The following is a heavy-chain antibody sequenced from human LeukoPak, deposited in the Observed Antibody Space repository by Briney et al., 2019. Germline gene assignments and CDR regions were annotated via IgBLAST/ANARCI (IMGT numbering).Heavy chain of an antibody. CDR3: ARSQYYDYVWGSYRPVYFDY. CDR2: INHSGST. Sequence: PSETLSLTCAVYGGSFSGYYWSWIRQPPGKGLEWIGEINHSGSTNYNPSLKSRVTISVDTSKNQFSLKLSSVTAADTAVYYCARSQYYDYVWGSYRPVYFDYWGQGTLVTVSS. D-gene: IGHD3-16*02. J-gene: IGHJ4*02. V-gene: IGHV4-34*01. CDR1: GGSFSGYY.